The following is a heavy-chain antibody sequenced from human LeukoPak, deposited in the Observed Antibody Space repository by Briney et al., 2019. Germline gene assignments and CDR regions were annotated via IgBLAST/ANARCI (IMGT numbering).Heavy chain of an antibody. Sequence: PSETLSLTCTASGDSITSDNYYWSWIRQPAGKGLVWVGRIYSSGSTNYNPSLKSRVTISVDTSKKQFSLKLSSVTAADTAVYYCARVTGSYYDSSGYWSHDASDIWGQGTMVTVSS. V-gene: IGHV4-61*02. D-gene: IGHD3-22*01. CDR2: IYSSGST. CDR1: GDSITSDNYY. CDR3: ARVTGSYYDSSGYWSHDASDI. J-gene: IGHJ3*02.